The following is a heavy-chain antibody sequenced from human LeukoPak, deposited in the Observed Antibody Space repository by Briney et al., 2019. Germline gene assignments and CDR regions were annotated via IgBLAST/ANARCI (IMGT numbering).Heavy chain of an antibody. CDR3: ARLFDDYGDQRGLDY. CDR2: INHSGST. CDR1: GGSFSTYY. V-gene: IGHV4-34*01. J-gene: IGHJ4*02. Sequence: SETLSLTCAVYGGSFSTYYWNWIRQPPGKGLEWIGEINHSGSTYCNPSLKSRVIISVDTSKNQFSLKVSSVTAADTAVYFCARLFDDYGDQRGLDYWGQGILVTVSS. D-gene: IGHD4-17*01.